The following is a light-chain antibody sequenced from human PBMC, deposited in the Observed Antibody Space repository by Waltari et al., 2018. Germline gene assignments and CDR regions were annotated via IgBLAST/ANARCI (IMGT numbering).Light chain of an antibody. CDR2: GAS. CDR1: QGISSY. V-gene: IGKV1-8*01. Sequence: AIRITQSPSSLSASTGDRVTITCRASQGISSYLAWYQQKPGKAPKLLIYGASTLQSGVPSRFSGSGSGTDFTRTISCLQSEDFATYYCQQYHNYPFFGGGTRVEIK. CDR3: QQYHNYPF. J-gene: IGKJ4*01.